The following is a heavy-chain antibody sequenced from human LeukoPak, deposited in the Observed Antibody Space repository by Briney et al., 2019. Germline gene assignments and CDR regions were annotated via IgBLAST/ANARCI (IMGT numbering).Heavy chain of an antibody. V-gene: IGHV5-51*01. CDR1: GYSFTSYW. J-gene: IGHJ4*02. Sequence: GESLQISCQGSGYSFTSYWIGWVRQMPGKGLEWMGIIYPGDSDTRYSPSFQGQVTISADKSISTAYLQWSSLKASDTAMYYCARSPFWYYDSSGYPYYFDYWGQGTLVTVSS. CDR2: IYPGDSDT. D-gene: IGHD3-22*01. CDR3: ARSPFWYYDSSGYPYYFDY.